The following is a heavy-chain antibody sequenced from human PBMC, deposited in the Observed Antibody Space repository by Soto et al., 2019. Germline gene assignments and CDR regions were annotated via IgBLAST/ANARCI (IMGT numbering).Heavy chain of an antibody. V-gene: IGHV3-33*01. D-gene: IGHD6-19*01. CDR2: IWYDGSNK. J-gene: IGHJ4*02. CDR1: GFTFSSYG. CDR3: ARDRYSSGWYDLDY. Sequence: QVQLVESGGGVVQPGRSLRLSCAASGFTFSSYGMHWVRQAPGKGLEWMAVIWYDGSNKYYADSVKGRFTISRDNSKNTLYLQMNSLRVEDTAVYYCARDRYSSGWYDLDYWGQGTLVTVSS.